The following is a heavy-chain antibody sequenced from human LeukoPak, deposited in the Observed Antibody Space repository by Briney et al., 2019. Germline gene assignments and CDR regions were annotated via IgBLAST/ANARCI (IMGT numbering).Heavy chain of an antibody. J-gene: IGHJ4*02. CDR2: IYYSGST. Sequence: PSETLSLTCTVSGGSISSGDCYWSWIRQPPGKGLEWIGYIYYSGSTYYNPSLKSRVTISVDTSKNQFSLKLSSVTAADTAVYYCARSGPLCSSTSCYLYYFDYWGQGTLVTVSS. CDR1: GGSISSGDCY. D-gene: IGHD2-2*01. V-gene: IGHV4-30-4*08. CDR3: ARSGPLCSSTSCYLYYFDY.